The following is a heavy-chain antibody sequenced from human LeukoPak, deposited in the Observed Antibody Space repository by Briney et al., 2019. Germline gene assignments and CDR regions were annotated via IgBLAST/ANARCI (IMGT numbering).Heavy chain of an antibody. CDR2: INHSGST. J-gene: IGHJ4*02. D-gene: IGHD1-26*01. V-gene: IGHV4-34*01. CDR3: ARVHSGSYNPGY. CDR1: GGSFSGYY. Sequence: SETLSLTCAVYGGSFSGYYWSWIRQPPGKGLEWIGEINHSGSTNYNPSLKSRVTISVDTSKNQFSLKLSSVTAADTAVYYCARVHSGSYNPGYWGQGTLVTVSS.